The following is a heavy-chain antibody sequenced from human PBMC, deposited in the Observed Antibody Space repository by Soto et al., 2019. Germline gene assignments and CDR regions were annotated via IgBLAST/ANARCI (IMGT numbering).Heavy chain of an antibody. CDR2: ISGSGDST. CDR3: AREVGAEGWGGY. Sequence: EVQLLESGGGLVQPGGSLRLSCAASGFTFSNHAMNWVRLAPGKGLEWVSGISGSGDSTSYGASVKGRFTISRDNFKNSLYLQMNSLRAEDTAVYYCAREVGAEGWGGYWGQGTLVTVSS. CDR1: GFTFSNHA. V-gene: IGHV3-23*01. D-gene: IGHD1-26*01. J-gene: IGHJ4*02.